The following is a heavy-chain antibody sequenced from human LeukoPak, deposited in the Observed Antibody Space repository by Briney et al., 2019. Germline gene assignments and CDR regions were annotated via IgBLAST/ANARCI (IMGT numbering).Heavy chain of an antibody. CDR3: ARDLARTRYYDSGPY. CDR1: GYTFTSYY. D-gene: IGHD3-22*01. Sequence: ASVKVSCKTSGYTFTSYYMHWVRQAPGQGLEWMGIINPSGGSTSYVQKFQGRVTMTRDTSTSTVYMELSSLRSEDTAVYYCARDLARTRYYDSGPYWGQGTLVTVSS. CDR2: INPSGGST. V-gene: IGHV1-46*01. J-gene: IGHJ4*02.